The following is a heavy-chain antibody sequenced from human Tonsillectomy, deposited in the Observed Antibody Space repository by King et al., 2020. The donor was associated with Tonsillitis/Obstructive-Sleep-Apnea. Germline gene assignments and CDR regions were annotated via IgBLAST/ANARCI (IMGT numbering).Heavy chain of an antibody. CDR2: IWYDGSKK. Sequence: VQLVESGGGVVQPGRSLGLSCVASGFTFSIYGMHWVRQAPGKGLEWVAGIWYDGSKKYYADSVKGRFTISRDSSKNTLYLQMDSLRAEDTAEYYCARDKDFYMDVWGKGTTVTVSS. CDR3: ARDKDFYMDV. J-gene: IGHJ6*03. V-gene: IGHV3-33*01. CDR1: GFTFSIYG.